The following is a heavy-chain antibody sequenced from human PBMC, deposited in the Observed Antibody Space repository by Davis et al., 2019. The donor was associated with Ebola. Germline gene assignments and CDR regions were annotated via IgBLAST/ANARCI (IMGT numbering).Heavy chain of an antibody. J-gene: IGHJ4*02. CDR1: GGTFSNYT. Sequence: SVKVSCKASGGTFSNYTFHWVRQAPGQGLEWMGRIIPTLGIARYTQKFQDRITITADTSTTTAYMELSTLRSEDTAVYYCARSGYSSGWHRGSLKDWGQGSLITVSS. V-gene: IGHV1-69*02. D-gene: IGHD6-19*01. CDR3: ARSGYSSGWHRGSLKD. CDR2: IIPTLGIA.